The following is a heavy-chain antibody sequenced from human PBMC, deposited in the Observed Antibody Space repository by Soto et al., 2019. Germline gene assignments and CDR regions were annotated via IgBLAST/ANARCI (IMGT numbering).Heavy chain of an antibody. CDR2: ISYSGNT. V-gene: IGHV4-59*01. J-gene: IGHJ4*02. CDR3: ARAPMVLARSYFDS. Sequence: SETLSLTCTVSGGSISNFYWSWIRQPPGTGLEWIGYISYSGNTNYNPSLKSRVSISVDTSKNQLSLNLTSVTAAYTAVYYCARAPMVLARSYFDSWGQGTPVTVSS. CDR1: GGSISNFY. D-gene: IGHD2-21*01.